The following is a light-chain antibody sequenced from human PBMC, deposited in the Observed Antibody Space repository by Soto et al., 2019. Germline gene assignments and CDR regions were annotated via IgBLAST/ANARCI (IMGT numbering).Light chain of an antibody. J-gene: IGKJ4*01. Sequence: EIVLTQSPATLSLSPGERATLSCRASQSVSSYLPWYQQKPGQATRLLIYDASNRATGIPARLSGSGSGTYLTITISSLEPEDFAVDYCPQRSSWPRTFGGDTKVDIK. V-gene: IGKV3-11*01. CDR1: QSVSSY. CDR2: DAS. CDR3: PQRSSWPRT.